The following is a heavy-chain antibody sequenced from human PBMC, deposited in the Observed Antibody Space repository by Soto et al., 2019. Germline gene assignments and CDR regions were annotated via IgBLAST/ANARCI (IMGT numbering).Heavy chain of an antibody. Sequence: SVKVSCKASGGTFSSYTISWVRQAPGQGLEWMGRIIAILGIANYAQKFQGRVTITADKSTSTAYMELSSLRSDDTAVYYCARDLHGDPYYWGQGTLVTV. CDR2: IIAILGIA. V-gene: IGHV1-69*04. CDR1: GGTFSSYT. J-gene: IGHJ4*02. D-gene: IGHD4-17*01. CDR3: ARDLHGDPYY.